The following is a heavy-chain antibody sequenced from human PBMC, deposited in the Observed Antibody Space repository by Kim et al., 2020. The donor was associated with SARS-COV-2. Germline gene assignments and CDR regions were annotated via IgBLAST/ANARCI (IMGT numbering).Heavy chain of an antibody. CDR1: GFTFSSSG. D-gene: IGHD2-2*02. V-gene: IGHV3-33*01. J-gene: IGHJ4*02. CDR3: ARAAILAGPQTGRYFDY. CDR2: IWYDGTNK. Sequence: GGSLRLSCAASGFTFSSSGMHWVRQAPGKGLEWVAVIWYDGTNKYYADSVKGRFTISRDISKNTLYLQMSSLRAEDTAVYYCARAAILAGPQTGRYFDYWGQGILVTVSS.